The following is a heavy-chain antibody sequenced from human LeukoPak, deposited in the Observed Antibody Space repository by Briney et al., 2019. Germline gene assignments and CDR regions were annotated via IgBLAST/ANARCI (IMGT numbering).Heavy chain of an antibody. CDR3: ARDPPYCSGGSCSEN. CDR2: INHSGST. CDR1: GGSFSGYY. D-gene: IGHD2-15*01. J-gene: IGHJ4*02. V-gene: IGHV4-34*01. Sequence: ETLSLTCAVYGGSFSGYYWSWIRQPPGKGLEWIGEINHSGSTNYNPSLKSRVTISVDTSKNQFSLKLSSVTAADTAVYYCARDPPYCSGGSCSENWGQGTLVTVSS.